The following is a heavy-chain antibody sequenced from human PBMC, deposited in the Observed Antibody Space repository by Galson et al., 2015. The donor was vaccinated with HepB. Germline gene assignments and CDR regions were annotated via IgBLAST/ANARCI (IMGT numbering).Heavy chain of an antibody. CDR3: TTDLRRGSEY. V-gene: IGHV3-23*01. CDR1: GFTFSSYS. CDR2: INNFKDGGGA. Sequence: SLRLSCAASGFTFSSYSMNWVRQAPGKGLEWVSGINNFKDGGGAYHADSAKGRFTVSRDDSRNTLYLQINSLTAEDTAVYYCTTDLRRGSEYWGQGTLVTVSS. J-gene: IGHJ4*02. D-gene: IGHD1-14*01.